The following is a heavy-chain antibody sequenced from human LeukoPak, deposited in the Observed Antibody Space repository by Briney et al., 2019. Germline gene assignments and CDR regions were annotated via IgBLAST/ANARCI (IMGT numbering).Heavy chain of an antibody. D-gene: IGHD6-6*01. J-gene: IGHJ4*02. CDR3: ARSIAARIFDY. CDR2: IKQDGSEK. V-gene: IGHV3-7*01. Sequence: GGSLRLSCAASGFTFSNAWMSWVRQAPGKGLEWVANIKQDGSEKYYVDSVKGRFTISRDNAKNSLYLQMNSLRAEDTAVYYCARSIAARIFDYWGQGTLVTVSS. CDR1: GFTFSNAW.